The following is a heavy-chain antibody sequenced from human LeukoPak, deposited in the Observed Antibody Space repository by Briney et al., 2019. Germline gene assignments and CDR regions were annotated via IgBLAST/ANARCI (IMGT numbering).Heavy chain of an antibody. J-gene: IGHJ4*02. V-gene: IGHV4-61*02. CDR1: GDSISSSIYY. D-gene: IGHD6-13*01. Sequence: SETLSLTCSVSGDSISSSIYYWNWIRQPAGKGLEWIGRIYTSGSTNYNPSLKSRVTMSVDTSKNQFSLKLSSVTAADTAVYYCARGRRERYSSSWYWDYWGQGTLVTVSS. CDR2: IYTSGST. CDR3: ARGRRERYSSSWYWDY.